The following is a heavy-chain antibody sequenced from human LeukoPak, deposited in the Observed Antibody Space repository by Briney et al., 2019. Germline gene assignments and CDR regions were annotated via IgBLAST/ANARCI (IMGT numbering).Heavy chain of an antibody. V-gene: IGHV3-73*01. J-gene: IGHJ6*04. CDR2: IRSKANSYAT. Sequence: GGSLRLSCAASGFTFSGSAMHWVRQASGKGLEWVGRIRSKANSYATAYAASVKGRFTISRDDSKNTAYLQMNSLITEDTAVYYCTSSLYGSGSYPNYYYYYGMDVWGKGTTVTVSS. CDR3: TSSLYGSGSYPNYYYYYGMDV. CDR1: GFTFSGSA. D-gene: IGHD3-10*01.